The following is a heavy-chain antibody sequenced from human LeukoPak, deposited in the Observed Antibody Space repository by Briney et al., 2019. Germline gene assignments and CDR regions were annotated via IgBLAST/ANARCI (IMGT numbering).Heavy chain of an antibody. CDR1: GFTFSSYA. CDR2: ISYDGINQ. V-gene: IGHV3-30*04. D-gene: IGHD1/OR15-1a*01. CDR3: TLTTFGVVYYFDY. Sequence: GGSLRLSCATSGFTFSSYAMHWVRQAPGKGLEWAALISYDGINQYYADSVKGRFIISRDNSKNTLYLQLNSLRLEDTAVYYCTLTTFGVVYYFDYWGQGTLVTVSS. J-gene: IGHJ4*02.